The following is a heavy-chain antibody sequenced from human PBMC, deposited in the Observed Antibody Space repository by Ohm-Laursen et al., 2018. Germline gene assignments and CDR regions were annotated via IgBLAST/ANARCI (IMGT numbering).Heavy chain of an antibody. D-gene: IGHD1-26*01. CDR2: IKSKTDGGTT. Sequence: SLRLSCAASGITFSNAWMSWVRQAPGKGLEWVGRIKSKTDGGTTYYAAPVKGRFTISRDDSKNTLYLQMNSLKTEDTAVYYCTTNFSGSYYGYYYYYGMDVWGQGTTVTVSS. J-gene: IGHJ6*02. CDR1: GITFSNAW. CDR3: TTNFSGSYYGYYYYYGMDV. V-gene: IGHV3-15*01.